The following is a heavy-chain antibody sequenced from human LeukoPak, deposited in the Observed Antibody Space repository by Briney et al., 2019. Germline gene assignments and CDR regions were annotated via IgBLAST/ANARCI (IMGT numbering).Heavy chain of an antibody. V-gene: IGHV3-33*01. CDR3: ARGLLSVVSTGYWFDA. J-gene: IGHJ5*02. D-gene: IGHD2-2*01. CDR1: GFTFSTYG. Sequence: PGGSLRLSCAASGFTFSTYGMHWVRQAPGMGLEWVAVIWYDGSDKYYADSVQGRFTISRDNFKNTLYMQMNSLTAEDTAVYYCARGLLSVVSTGYWFDAWGREPWSPSPQ. CDR2: IWYDGSDK.